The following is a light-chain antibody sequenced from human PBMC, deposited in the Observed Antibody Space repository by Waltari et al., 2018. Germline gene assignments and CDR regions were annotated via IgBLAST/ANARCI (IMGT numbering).Light chain of an antibody. Sequence: QLVLTQSPSASASLGASVKLTCTLSSGHSSYAIAWHQQQPEKGPRYLMKLNSDGSHSKGDGIPDRVSGSSSGSERYLTISSLQSEDEADYYCQTWGTGMVFGGGTKLTVL. CDR1: SGHSSYA. CDR2: LNSDGSH. J-gene: IGLJ2*01. V-gene: IGLV4-69*01. CDR3: QTWGTGMV.